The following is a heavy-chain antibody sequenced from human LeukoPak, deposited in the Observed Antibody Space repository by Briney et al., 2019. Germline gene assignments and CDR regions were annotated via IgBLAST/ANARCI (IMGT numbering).Heavy chain of an antibody. D-gene: IGHD3-3*01. CDR2: IYYSGST. CDR1: GGSISSGDYY. V-gene: IGHV4-30-4*01. J-gene: IGHJ5*02. Sequence: SETLSLTCTVSGGSISSGDYYWSWIRQPPGKGLEWIGYIYYSGSTYYNPSLKSRVTISVDTSKNQFSLKLSSVTAADTAVYYCARMSFGVVNNWFDPRGQGTLVTVSS. CDR3: ARMSFGVVNNWFDP.